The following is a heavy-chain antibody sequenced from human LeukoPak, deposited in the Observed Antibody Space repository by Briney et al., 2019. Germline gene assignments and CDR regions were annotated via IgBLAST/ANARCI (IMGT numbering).Heavy chain of an antibody. J-gene: IGHJ4*02. CDR3: AKDLGSVFDY. CDR1: GFTFISYA. D-gene: IGHD5-12*01. Sequence: PGGSLRPSCAASGFTFISYAMSWVRQAPGRGREWVSAISGIGGSTYYADSVKGRLTISRDTSTNTTYLQMNSLRAEDTAVYYCAKDLGSVFDYWGQGTLVTVSS. V-gene: IGHV3-23*01. CDR2: ISGIGGST.